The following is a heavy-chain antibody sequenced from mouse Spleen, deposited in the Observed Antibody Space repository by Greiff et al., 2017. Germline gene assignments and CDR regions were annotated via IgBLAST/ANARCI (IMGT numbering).Heavy chain of an antibody. CDR1: GFTFSSYA. V-gene: IGHV5-6-2*01. CDR3: AGQVRQLGLHYFDY. D-gene: IGHD3-2*01. CDR2: INSNGGST. Sequence: EVQGVESGGGLVKPGGSLKLSCAASGFTFSSYAMSWVRQTPEKRLEWVAAINSNGGSTYYPDTVKDRFTISRDNAKNTLYLQMSSLRSEDTALYYCAGQVRQLGLHYFDYWGQGTTLTVSS. J-gene: IGHJ2*01.